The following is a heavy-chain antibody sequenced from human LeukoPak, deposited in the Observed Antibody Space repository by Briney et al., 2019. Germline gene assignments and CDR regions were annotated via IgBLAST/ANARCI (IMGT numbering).Heavy chain of an antibody. V-gene: IGHV3-21*04. CDR1: GFTFSSYS. Sequence: GGSLRLSCAASGFTFSSYSMNWVRQAPGKGLEWVSSISSSSSYIYYADSVKGRFTISRDNSKNTLYLQMNSLRAEDTAVYYCAKPTREYCSSSSCHMFDYWGQGTLVTVAP. J-gene: IGHJ4*02. CDR3: AKPTREYCSSSSCHMFDY. CDR2: ISSSSSYI. D-gene: IGHD2-2*02.